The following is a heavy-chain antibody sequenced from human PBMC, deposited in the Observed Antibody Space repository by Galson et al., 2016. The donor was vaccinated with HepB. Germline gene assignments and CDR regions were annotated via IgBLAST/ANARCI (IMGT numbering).Heavy chain of an antibody. CDR3: AQEAGGSPPFDH. J-gene: IGHJ4*02. CDR1: GFSFSVYG. D-gene: IGHD2-15*01. Sequence: SLRLSCAASGFSFSVYGMSWVRQAPGKGLEWVSDISRNGGSTCHAESVQGRFTISRDNSKNILYLQMNSLSAEDTAVYYCAQEAGGSPPFDHWGQGIRVTVSP. CDR2: ISRNGGST. V-gene: IGHV3-23*01.